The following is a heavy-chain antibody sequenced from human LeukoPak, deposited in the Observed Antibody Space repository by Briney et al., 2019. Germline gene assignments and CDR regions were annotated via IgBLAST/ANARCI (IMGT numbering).Heavy chain of an antibody. CDR3: AEGYRGYSFPFDY. J-gene: IGHJ4*02. CDR2: IYYSGST. D-gene: IGHD5-18*01. CDR1: GGSISSSSYY. Sequence: KPSETLSLTCTVSGGSISSSSYYWGWIRQPPGKGLEWIGSIYYSGSTYYNPSLKSRVTISVDTSKNQFSLKLSSVTAADTAVYYCAEGYRGYSFPFDYWGRGTLVTVSS. V-gene: IGHV4-39*01.